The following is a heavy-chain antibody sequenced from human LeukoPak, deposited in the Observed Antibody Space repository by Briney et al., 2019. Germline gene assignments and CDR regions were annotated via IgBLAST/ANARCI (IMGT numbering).Heavy chain of an antibody. CDR2: IYYSGST. J-gene: IGHJ4*02. CDR3: ARQALTYYYDSSGYSEGAYFDY. Sequence: PPETLSLTCTVSGGSISTYYWSWIRQPPGKGLEWIGYIYYSGSTNYNPSLKSRVTISVDTSKNQFSLKLSSVTAADTALYYCARQALTYYYDSSGYSEGAYFDYWGQGTLVTVSS. CDR1: GGSISTYY. V-gene: IGHV4-59*08. D-gene: IGHD3-22*01.